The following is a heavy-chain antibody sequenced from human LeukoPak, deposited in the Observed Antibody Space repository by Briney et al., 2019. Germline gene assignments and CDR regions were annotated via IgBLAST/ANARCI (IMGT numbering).Heavy chain of an antibody. D-gene: IGHD6-19*01. Sequence: GRSLRLSCAASGFTFSSYGMHWVRQAPGKGLEWVAVIWNDGSNKYYADPVKGRFTISRDNSKNTLYLQMDSLRAEDTAVYYCARSSGWYGWGQGTLVTVSS. J-gene: IGHJ4*02. CDR1: GFTFSSYG. CDR2: IWNDGSNK. CDR3: ARSSGWYG. V-gene: IGHV3-33*01.